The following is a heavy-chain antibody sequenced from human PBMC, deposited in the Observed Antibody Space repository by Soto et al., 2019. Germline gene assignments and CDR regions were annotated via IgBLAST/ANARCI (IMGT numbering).Heavy chain of an antibody. CDR1: GYTFTNYG. D-gene: IGHD2-2*01. CDR2: ISVSYGNT. Sequence: QVQLVQSSGEVKKSGASVKVSCKASGYTFTNYGLSWVRQAPGQGLEWMGFISVSYGNTNYARKLHGRLTMTTDTTTSTAYMELRSLRSDDTAVYYCARGGYCTSTSCYEDFYHGMDVGGQGTTVTLSS. CDR3: ARGGYCTSTSCYEDFYHGMDV. V-gene: IGHV1-18*04. J-gene: IGHJ6*02.